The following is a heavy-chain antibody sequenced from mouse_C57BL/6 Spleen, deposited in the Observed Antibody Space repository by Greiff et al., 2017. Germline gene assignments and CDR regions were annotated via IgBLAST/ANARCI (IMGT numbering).Heavy chain of an antibody. CDR1: GYTFTSYW. V-gene: IGHV1-64*01. CDR2: VHPNSGST. CDR3: AREGDYYFDY. Sequence: QVHVQQPGAGLVKPGASVKLSCKASGYTFTSYWMHWVKQRPGQGLEWIGMVHPNSGSTNYNEKFKSKATLTVDKSSSTAYMQLSGLTSEDSAFYYWAREGDYYFDYWGQGTTLTVAS. J-gene: IGHJ2*01.